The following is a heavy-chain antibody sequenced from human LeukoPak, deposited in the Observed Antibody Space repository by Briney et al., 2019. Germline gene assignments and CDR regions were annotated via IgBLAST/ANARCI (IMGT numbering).Heavy chain of an antibody. J-gene: IGHJ4*02. CDR2: FSGSGGNT. Sequence: GGSLRLSCAASGFTFSSYAMSWVRQAPGKGLEWVSTFSGSGGNTYYADSVKGRLTISRDNAKNSLYLQMNSLRAEDTAVYYCARDRDNVAGTRGYFDYWGQGTLVTVSS. V-gene: IGHV3-21*01. CDR1: GFTFSSYA. CDR3: ARDRDNVAGTRGYFDY. D-gene: IGHD6-19*01.